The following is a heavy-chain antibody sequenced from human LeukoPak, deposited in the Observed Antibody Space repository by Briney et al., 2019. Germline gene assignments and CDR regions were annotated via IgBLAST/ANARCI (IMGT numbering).Heavy chain of an antibody. CDR3: ARDPSPVLLWFGELLPNWFDP. CDR2: ISAYNGNT. D-gene: IGHD3-10*01. J-gene: IGHJ5*02. V-gene: IGHV1-18*01. Sequence: ASVKVSCKASGGTFSSYAISWVRQAPGQGLEWMGRISAYNGNTNYAQKLQGKVTMTTDTSTSTAYMELRSLRSDDTAVYYCARDPSPVLLWFGELLPNWFDPWGQGTLVTVSS. CDR1: GGTFSSYA.